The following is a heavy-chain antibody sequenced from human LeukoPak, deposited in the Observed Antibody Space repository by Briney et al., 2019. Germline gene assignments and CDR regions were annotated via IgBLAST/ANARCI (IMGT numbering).Heavy chain of an antibody. J-gene: IGHJ3*02. CDR1: GYSISSGYY. V-gene: IGHV4-38-2*01. CDR2: IYHSGST. Sequence: SETLSLTCAVSGYSISSGYYWGWIRQPPGKGLEWIGSIYHSGSTYYNPSLKSRVTISVDTSKNQFSLKLSSVTAADTAVYYRVSRGYCSGGSCYAAFDIWGQGTMVTVSS. D-gene: IGHD2-15*01. CDR3: VSRGYCSGGSCYAAFDI.